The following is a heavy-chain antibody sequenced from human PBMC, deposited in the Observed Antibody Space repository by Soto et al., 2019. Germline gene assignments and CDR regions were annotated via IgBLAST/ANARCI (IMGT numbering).Heavy chain of an antibody. D-gene: IGHD6-19*01. CDR2: IKQDGSEK. Sequence: GGSLRLSCAASGFTFSSYWMSWVRQAPGKGLEWVANIKQDGSEKYYVDSVKGRFTISRDNAKNSLYLQMNSLRAEDTAVYYCASRQYSSGWTTPYFDYWGQGTLVTVSS. V-gene: IGHV3-7*01. J-gene: IGHJ4*02. CDR1: GFTFSSYW. CDR3: ASRQYSSGWTTPYFDY.